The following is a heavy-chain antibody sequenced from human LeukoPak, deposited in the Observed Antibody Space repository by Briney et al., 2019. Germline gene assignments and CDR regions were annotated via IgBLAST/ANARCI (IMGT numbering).Heavy chain of an antibody. CDR3: ARAPGGGAGPYYFDF. D-gene: IGHD1-1*01. CDR2: ISYSGST. Sequence: SQTLSLACTVSGGSISSGGYYWSWIRQHPEKGLEWIGHISYSGSTNYNPSLKSRVTLSGDTSKNQFSLKLSSVTAADAAVYYCARAPGGGAGPYYFDFWGQGTLVTVSS. V-gene: IGHV4-31*03. J-gene: IGHJ4*02. CDR1: GGSISSGGYY.